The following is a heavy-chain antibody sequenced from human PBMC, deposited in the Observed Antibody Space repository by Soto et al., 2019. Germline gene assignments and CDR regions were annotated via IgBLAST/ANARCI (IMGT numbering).Heavy chain of an antibody. CDR1: GFTFSSYA. D-gene: IGHD3-10*01. CDR2: ISYDGSNK. V-gene: IGHV3-30-3*01. CDR3: ARDGSLSFGELPN. Sequence: GGSLRLSCAASGFTFSSYAMHWVRQAPGKGLEWVAVISYDGSNKYYADSVKGRFTISRDNSKNTLYLQMNSLRAEDTAVYYCARDGSLSFGELPNWGQGTLVTVSS. J-gene: IGHJ4*02.